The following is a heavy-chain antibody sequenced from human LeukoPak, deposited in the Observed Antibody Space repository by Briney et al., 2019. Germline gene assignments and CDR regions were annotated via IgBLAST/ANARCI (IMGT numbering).Heavy chain of an antibody. CDR1: GGSISSGSYY. J-gene: IGHJ3*02. D-gene: IGHD2-2*01. CDR3: ARDPVVYCSSTSCCITDAFDI. V-gene: IGHV4-61*02. Sequence: SETLSLTCTVSGGSISSGSYYWSWIRQPAGKGLEWIGRIYTSGSTNYNPSLKSRVTISVDTSKNQFSLKLSSVTAADTAVYYCARDPVVYCSSTSCCITDAFDIWGQGTMVTVSS. CDR2: IYTSGST.